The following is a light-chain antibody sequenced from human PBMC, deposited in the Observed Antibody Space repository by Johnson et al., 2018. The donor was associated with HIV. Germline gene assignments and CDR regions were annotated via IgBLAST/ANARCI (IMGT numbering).Light chain of an antibody. CDR2: DND. CDR3: GAWDSGLTAVV. CDR1: SSNIGNNY. Sequence: QLVLTQPPSVSAAPGQKVTISCSGSSSNIGNNYVSWYQQLPGTAPKLLIYDNDKRPSGIPDRFSGSRSGTSATLGITGLQTGDEADYYCGAWDSGLTAVVFGTGTKVTVL. J-gene: IGLJ1*01. V-gene: IGLV1-51*01.